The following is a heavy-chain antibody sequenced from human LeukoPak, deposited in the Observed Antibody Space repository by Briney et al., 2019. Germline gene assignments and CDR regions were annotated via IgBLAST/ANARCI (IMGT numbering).Heavy chain of an antibody. V-gene: IGHV4-39*02. J-gene: IGHJ4*02. CDR3: AKRDDSGGNLVDL. Sequence: SETLSLTCTVSGGSLRSGSHYWAWIRQPPGEGLEWIGSIYYSGSTYYNPSLENRVTISIDTSKNHFPLKLSSLSAADTSVYYCAKRDDSGGNLVDLWGQGTLVTVS. CDR1: GGSLRSGSHY. D-gene: IGHD3-22*01. CDR2: IYYSGST.